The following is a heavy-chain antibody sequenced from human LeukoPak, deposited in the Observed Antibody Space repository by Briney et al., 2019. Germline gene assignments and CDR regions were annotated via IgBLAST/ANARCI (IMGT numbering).Heavy chain of an antibody. J-gene: IGHJ4*02. CDR2: INQDGSEK. CDR3: AGALGDSSGYYYQPTDY. CDR1: GFTFSNYG. Sequence: GGSLRLSCAASGFTFSNYGMSWVRQAPGKGLEWVASINQDGSEKYYVDSVKGRFTISRDNAQNSLYLQMNSLRAEDTAVYYCAGALGDSSGYYYQPTDYWGQGTLVTVSS. V-gene: IGHV3-7*01. D-gene: IGHD3-22*01.